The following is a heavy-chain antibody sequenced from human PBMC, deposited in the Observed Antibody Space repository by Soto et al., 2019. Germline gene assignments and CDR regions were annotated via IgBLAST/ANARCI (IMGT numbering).Heavy chain of an antibody. J-gene: IGHJ6*02. D-gene: IGHD2-2*03. Sequence: EVQLVESGGGLVQPGRSLRLSCAASGFTFDDYVVHWVRQVPGKGLEWVSGIDWNSGAMGYADSVKGRFIISRDSAKNSLFLQMNSLRAEDTALYYCAKDIGYCSSTRCDYGMDVWGQGTPVTVSS. CDR2: IDWNSGAM. CDR1: GFTFDDYV. V-gene: IGHV3-9*01. CDR3: AKDIGYCSSTRCDYGMDV.